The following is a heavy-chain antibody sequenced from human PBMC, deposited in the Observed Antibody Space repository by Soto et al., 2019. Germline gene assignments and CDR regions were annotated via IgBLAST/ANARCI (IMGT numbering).Heavy chain of an antibody. D-gene: IGHD1-1*01. Sequence: SETLSLTCTVSGGSISSGDYYWSWIRQPPGKGLEWIGYIYYSGSTYYNPSLKSRVTISVDTSKNQFSLKLSSVTAADTAVYYCARGNVLRGFDPWGQGTLVTVSS. J-gene: IGHJ5*02. V-gene: IGHV4-30-4*01. CDR1: GGSISSGDYY. CDR2: IYYSGST. CDR3: ARGNVLRGFDP.